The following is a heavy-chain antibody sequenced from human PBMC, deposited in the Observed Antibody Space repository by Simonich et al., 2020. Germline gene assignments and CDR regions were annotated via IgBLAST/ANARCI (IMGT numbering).Heavy chain of an antibody. CDR3: ARDRAARYYYYYYMDV. CDR1: GYTFTGYY. J-gene: IGHJ6*03. D-gene: IGHD6-6*01. Sequence: QVQLVQSGAEVKKPGASVKVSCKASGYTFTGYYMHWVRQAPGQGLDWMGWINPNSGGTNYAQKFQGRVTRTRDTSISTAYMELSRLRSDDTAVYYCARDRAARYYYYYYMDVWGKGTTVTVSS. V-gene: IGHV1-2*02. CDR2: INPNSGGT.